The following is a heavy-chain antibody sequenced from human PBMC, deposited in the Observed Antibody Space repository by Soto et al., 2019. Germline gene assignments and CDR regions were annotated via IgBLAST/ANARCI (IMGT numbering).Heavy chain of an antibody. D-gene: IGHD6-19*01. CDR1: GFSLSSTRVA. CDR3: AHSVVAGFGYYFDY. J-gene: IGHJ4*02. Sequence: QITLKESGPTLVKPTQTLTLTCTFSGFSLSSTRVAVGWIRQPPGKALEWLALIYWDDDKRYSPFLKSRLTSTTDTSKNQVVLTVTNMDPVDTATYYCAHSVVAGFGYYFDYWGQGTLVTVSS. CDR2: IYWDDDK. V-gene: IGHV2-5*02.